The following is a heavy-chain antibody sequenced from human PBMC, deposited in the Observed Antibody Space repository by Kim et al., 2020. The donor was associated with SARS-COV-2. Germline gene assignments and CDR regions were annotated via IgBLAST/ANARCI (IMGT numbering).Heavy chain of an antibody. CDR2: IYYSGST. V-gene: IGHV4-31*03. Sequence: SETLSLTCTVSGGSISSGGYYWSWIRQHPGKGLEWIGYIYYSGSTYYNPSLKSRVTISVDTSKNQFSLKLSSVTAADTAVYYCAGEQRYSSSWSGGRVFQHWGQGTLVTVSS. J-gene: IGHJ1*01. CDR3: AGEQRYSSSWSGGRVFQH. D-gene: IGHD6-13*01. CDR1: GGSISSGGYY.